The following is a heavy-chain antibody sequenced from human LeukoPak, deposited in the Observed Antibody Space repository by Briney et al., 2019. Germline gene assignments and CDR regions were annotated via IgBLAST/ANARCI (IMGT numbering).Heavy chain of an antibody. CDR1: GGTISSGSYY. D-gene: IGHD3-10*01. Sequence: PSETLSLTCTVSGGTISSGSYYWSWIRQPAGKGLEWIGRTSGSTNYNPSLKSRVTISADTSKNQFSLKLSSVTAADTAVYYCARGPFFGSGSYYPNWFDPWGQGTLVTVSS. V-gene: IGHV4-61*02. J-gene: IGHJ5*02. CDR3: ARGPFFGSGSYYPNWFDP. CDR2: TSGST.